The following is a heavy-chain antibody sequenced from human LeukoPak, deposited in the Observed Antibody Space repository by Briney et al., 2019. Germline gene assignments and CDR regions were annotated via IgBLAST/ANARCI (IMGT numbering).Heavy chain of an antibody. V-gene: IGHV4-59*11. Sequence: PSETLSLTCTVSGGSISPHYWSWIRQPPGKGLEWIGYIFYTGSTNYNPSLKSRVTISVDSSKNQFSLKLNSVTPADTAVYYCARGPSASGLEGGYWGQGTLVTVSS. J-gene: IGHJ4*02. D-gene: IGHD6-19*01. CDR1: GGSISPHY. CDR3: ARGPSASGLEGGY. CDR2: IFYTGST.